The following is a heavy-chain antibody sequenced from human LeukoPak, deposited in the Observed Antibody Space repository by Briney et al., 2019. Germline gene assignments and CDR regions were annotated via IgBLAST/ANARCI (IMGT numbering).Heavy chain of an antibody. CDR2: INHSGST. J-gene: IGHJ4*02. CDR1: GGSFSGYY. Sequence: PSETLSLTCAVYGGSFSGYYWSWIRQPPGKGLEWIGEINHSGSTNYNPSLKSRVTISVDTSKNQFSLKLSSVTAADTAVYYCARKYSGYDFSLPFDYWGQGTLVTVSS. D-gene: IGHD5-12*01. CDR3: ARKYSGYDFSLPFDY. V-gene: IGHV4-34*01.